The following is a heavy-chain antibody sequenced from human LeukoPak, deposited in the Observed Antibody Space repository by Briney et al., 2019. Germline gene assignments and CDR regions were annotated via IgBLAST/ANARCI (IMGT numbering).Heavy chain of an antibody. CDR3: SSGYYYAHY. CDR2: ISYDGSNK. D-gene: IGHD3-22*01. CDR1: GFTFSSYA. V-gene: IGHV3-30-3*01. Sequence: PGGSLRLSCAASGFTFSSYAMHWVRQAPGKGLEWVAVISYDGSNKYYADSVKGRFTISRDSSKNTLYLQMNSLRAEDTAVYYCSSGYYYAHYWGQGTLVTVSS. J-gene: IGHJ4*02.